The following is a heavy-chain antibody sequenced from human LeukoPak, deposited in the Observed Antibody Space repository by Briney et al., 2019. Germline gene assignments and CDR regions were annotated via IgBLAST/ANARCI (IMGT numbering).Heavy chain of an antibody. V-gene: IGHV4-59*01. J-gene: IGHJ6*03. D-gene: IGHD1-1*01. CDR1: GGSISRYY. Sequence: SETLSLTCTVSGGSISRYYWSWIRQPPGKGLEWFGYVYDSGTTNYNPSLKSRVTISVDTSKNQFSLKLSSVTAADTAVYYCARVSWVPGTSYYYMDVWGKGTTVTVSS. CDR3: ARVSWVPGTSYYYMDV. CDR2: VYDSGTT.